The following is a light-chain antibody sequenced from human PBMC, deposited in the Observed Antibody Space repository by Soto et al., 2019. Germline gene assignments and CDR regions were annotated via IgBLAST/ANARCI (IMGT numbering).Light chain of an antibody. CDR2: KAS. J-gene: IGKJ1*01. Sequence: DIQMTQSPSTMSASVGDRVTITCRASQSIDSWLAWYQQKPGKAPKFLMYKASNLESGVPSRFSGSGSETEFTLTISSLQPDDFAIYYCQQYNSYSFGQGTKVDI. CDR1: QSIDSW. CDR3: QQYNSYS. V-gene: IGKV1-5*03.